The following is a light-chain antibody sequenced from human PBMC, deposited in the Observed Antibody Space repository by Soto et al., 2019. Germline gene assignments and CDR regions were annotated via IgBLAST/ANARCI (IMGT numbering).Light chain of an antibody. Sequence: EIVLTQSPATLSLSPGERATLSYRASQSVGSYLGWYQHKPDQAPRLLIYDASNRAPGIPARFSGSGSGTDFTLTISSLEPEDFAVYYCQQRSNWPRGTFGQGTKLEIK. V-gene: IGKV3-11*01. CDR1: QSVGSY. CDR2: DAS. J-gene: IGKJ2*01. CDR3: QQRSNWPRGT.